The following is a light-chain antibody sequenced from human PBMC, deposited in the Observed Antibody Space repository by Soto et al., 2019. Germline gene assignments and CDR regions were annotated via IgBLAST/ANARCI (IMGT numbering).Light chain of an antibody. CDR3: SSHAGSNNLV. Sequence: QSVLTQPPSSSGSPGQSVTISCTGTSSDVGGYNFVSWYQQHPGKAPKLMIYEVSKRPSGVPDRFSGSKSGNTASLTVSGLQAEDEADYSCSSHAGSNNLVFGGGTKLTVL. CDR1: SSDVGGYNF. V-gene: IGLV2-8*01. CDR2: EVS. J-gene: IGLJ2*01.